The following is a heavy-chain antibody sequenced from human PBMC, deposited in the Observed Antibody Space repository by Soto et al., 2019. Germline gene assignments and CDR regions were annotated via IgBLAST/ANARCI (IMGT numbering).Heavy chain of an antibody. V-gene: IGHV1-18*01. J-gene: IGHJ4*02. Sequence: QVHLVQSGAEVKKPGASVKVSCKCSGYTFTSYGITWVRQAPGQGLEWMGWISAHNGNTNYAQKLQGRVTVTRDTSTSPAYLELTSLRSADTAVYYCARGRYGDYWGQRALVTVSS. CDR1: GYTFTSYG. CDR3: ARGRYGDY. CDR2: ISAHNGNT. D-gene: IGHD1-1*01.